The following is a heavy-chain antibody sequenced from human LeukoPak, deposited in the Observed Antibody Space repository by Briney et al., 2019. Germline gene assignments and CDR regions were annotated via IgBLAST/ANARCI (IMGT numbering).Heavy chain of an antibody. D-gene: IGHD3-22*01. CDR1: GFTFSSYS. CDR3: AREAVYYDSSGYYYGSFDI. V-gene: IGHV3-21*01. Sequence: GGSLRLSCAASGFTFSSYSMNWVRQAPGKGLEWVSSISSSSSYIYYADSVKGRFTISRDNAKNSLYLQMNSLRAEDTAVYYCAREAVYYDSSGYYYGSFDIWGQGTMVTVSS. J-gene: IGHJ3*02. CDR2: ISSSSSYI.